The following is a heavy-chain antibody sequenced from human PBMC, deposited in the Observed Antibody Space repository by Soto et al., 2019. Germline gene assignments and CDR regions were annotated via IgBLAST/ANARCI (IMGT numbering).Heavy chain of an antibody. J-gene: IGHJ4*02. CDR3: ARPSHPRYIVVVPAAYYFDY. V-gene: IGHV1-3*01. CDR2: INAGNGNT. D-gene: IGHD2-2*01. CDR1: GYTFTSYA. Sequence: ASVKVSCKDSGYTFTSYAMHWVRQAPGQRLEWMGWINAGNGNTKYSQKFQGRVTITRDTSASTAYMELSSLRSEGTAVYYCARPSHPRYIVVVPAAYYFDYWGQGTLVTVSS.